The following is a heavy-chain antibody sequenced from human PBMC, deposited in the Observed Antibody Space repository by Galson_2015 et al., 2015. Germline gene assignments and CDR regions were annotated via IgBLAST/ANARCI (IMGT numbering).Heavy chain of an antibody. CDR1: GYTFTSYA. CDR2: INAGNGNT. J-gene: IGHJ3*02. D-gene: IGHD3-3*01. Sequence: SVKVSCKASGYTFTSYAMHWVRQAPGQRLEWMGWINAGNGNTKYSQKFQGRVTITRDTSASTAYMELSSLRSEDTAVYYCARDLSIFGPDAFPDAFDIWGQGTMVTVSS. CDR3: ARDLSIFGPDAFPDAFDI. V-gene: IGHV1-3*01.